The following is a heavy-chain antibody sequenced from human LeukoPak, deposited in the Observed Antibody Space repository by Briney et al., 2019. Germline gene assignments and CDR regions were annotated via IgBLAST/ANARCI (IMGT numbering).Heavy chain of an antibody. V-gene: IGHV3-23*01. D-gene: IGHD6-13*01. CDR3: ANRPYSSSWFFDY. CDR1: GFTFSSYA. Sequence: GGSLRLSCAASGFTFSSYAMSWVRQAPGKGLEWVSGISGSGGSTYYADSVKGRFTISRDNSKNTVYVQMDSLRAEDTAVYYCANRPYSSSWFFDYWGQGTLVTVSS. CDR2: ISGSGGST. J-gene: IGHJ4*02.